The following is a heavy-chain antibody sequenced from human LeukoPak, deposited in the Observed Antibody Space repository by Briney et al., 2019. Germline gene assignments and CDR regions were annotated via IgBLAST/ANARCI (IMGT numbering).Heavy chain of an antibody. CDR3: ARQDFDWFRFVDY. CDR1: GGSISSGGYY. CDR2: IYHSGST. Sequence: SQTLSLTCTVSGGSISSGGYYWSWIRQPPGKGLEWIGYIYHSGSTYYNPSLKSRVTISVDRSKNQFSLKLSSVTAADTAMYYCARQDFDWFRFVDYWGQGTLVTVSS. V-gene: IGHV4-30-2*01. D-gene: IGHD3-9*01. J-gene: IGHJ4*02.